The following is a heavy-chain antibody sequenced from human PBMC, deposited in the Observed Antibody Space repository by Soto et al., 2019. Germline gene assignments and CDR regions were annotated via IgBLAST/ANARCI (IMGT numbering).Heavy chain of an antibody. CDR2: INAVDEYT. J-gene: IGHJ4*02. V-gene: IGHV3-23*01. D-gene: IGHD3-10*01. CDR1: GFTFSSYA. CDR3: AKDRGALVDTGTLDS. Sequence: PGGSLRLSCAASGFTFSSYAMNWVRQAPGKGLEWVSSINAVDEYTKYADYVKGRFTISRDTPSNTLFLQMNTLRPDDTAVYYRAKDRGALVDTGTLDSWGQGALVTVSS.